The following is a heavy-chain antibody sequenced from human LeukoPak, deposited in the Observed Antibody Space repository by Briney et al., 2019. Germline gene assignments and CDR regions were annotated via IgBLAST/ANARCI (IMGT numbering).Heavy chain of an antibody. V-gene: IGHV4-4*08. CDR2: IYTSGST. D-gene: IGHD6-19*01. Sequence: SETLSLTCTVSGGSISSYYWSWIRQPPGKGLEWIGYIYTSGSTNYNPSLKSRVTMSVDTSKNQFSLKLSSVTAADTAVYYCARDRVAVAGTFFDYWGQGTLVTVSS. CDR1: GGSISSYY. J-gene: IGHJ4*02. CDR3: ARDRVAVAGTFFDY.